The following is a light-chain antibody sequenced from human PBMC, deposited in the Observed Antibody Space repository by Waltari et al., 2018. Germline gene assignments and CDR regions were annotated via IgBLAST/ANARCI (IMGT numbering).Light chain of an antibody. Sequence: QSALTQPASVSGSPGQSLTISCTGTSTDVGGYTLVSCYQLHPGKAPNFIIYEVTKRPSGVSNRFSGSKSGNTASLTISGLQAEDEADYYCCSFAGSATSVVFGGGTKLTVL. CDR3: CSFAGSATSVV. V-gene: IGLV2-23*02. CDR1: STDVGGYTL. CDR2: EVT. J-gene: IGLJ2*01.